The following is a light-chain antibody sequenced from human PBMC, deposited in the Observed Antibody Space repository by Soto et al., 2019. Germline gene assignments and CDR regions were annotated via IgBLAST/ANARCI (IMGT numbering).Light chain of an antibody. CDR2: GAS. CDR3: QQDNNWPPLT. CDR1: QSVSSN. Sequence: EIVMTQSPATLSVSPGERATLSCRASQSVSSNLAWYQQKPGQAPRLLIYGASTSATGIPARFSGRGSGTEFTPTISSLQAEAVVVYYDQQDNNWPPLTCGGGTKVEIK. V-gene: IGKV3-15*01. J-gene: IGKJ4*01.